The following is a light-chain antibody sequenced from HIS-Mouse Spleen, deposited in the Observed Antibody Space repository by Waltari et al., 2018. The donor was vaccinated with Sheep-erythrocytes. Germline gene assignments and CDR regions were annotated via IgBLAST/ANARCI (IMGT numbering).Light chain of an antibody. CDR3: CSYAGSYNHV. CDR1: SSDVGGYNY. V-gene: IGLV2-11*01. Sequence: QSALTQPRSVSGSPGQSVTISCTGTSSDVGGYNYVSWYQQHPGKAPTLMIYDVSRRPSGLPDRFSGYKSGNTASLTISGLQAEDEADYYCCSYAGSYNHVFATGTKVTVL. CDR2: DVS. J-gene: IGLJ1*01.